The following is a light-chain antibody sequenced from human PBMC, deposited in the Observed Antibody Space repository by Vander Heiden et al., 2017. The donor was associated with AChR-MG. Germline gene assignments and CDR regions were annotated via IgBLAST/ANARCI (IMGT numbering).Light chain of an antibody. V-gene: IGLV1-40*01. J-gene: IGLJ3*02. CDR3: QSYDNGLSGWV. CDR2: RGV. Sequence: QSVLTQPPSVSGAPGQRVTNPCVGPNYHIGAGYGVQWYRHLPGAAPKVHIFRGVDRPSGVPDRFSGSKSGTSASLAITGLQAEDEAVYYCQSYDNGLSGWVFGGGTKVTVL. CDR1: NYHIGAGYG.